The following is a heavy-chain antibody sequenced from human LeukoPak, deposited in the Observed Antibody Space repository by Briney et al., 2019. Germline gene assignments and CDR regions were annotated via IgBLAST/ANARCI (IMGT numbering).Heavy chain of an antibody. CDR1: GFAVSSNY. V-gene: IGHV3-66*01. CDR3: AREPSPTPYYYYGLDI. Sequence: GGSLRLSCTASGFAVSSNYMTWVRQAPGKGLEWVSVIHSDGSTYYADSVKGRFTISRDYSKNTLYLQMNSLRAEDTAVYYCAREPSPTPYYYYGLDIWGQGTTVTVSS. J-gene: IGHJ6*02. CDR2: IHSDGST.